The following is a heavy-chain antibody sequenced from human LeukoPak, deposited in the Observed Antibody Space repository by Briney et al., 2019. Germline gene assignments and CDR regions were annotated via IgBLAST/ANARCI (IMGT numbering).Heavy chain of an antibody. V-gene: IGHV4-30-2*01. CDR3: ARLNTYYYGSGSYYSPLYYFDY. CDR2: IYRGGST. CDR1: GGSISSGDYY. D-gene: IGHD3-10*01. J-gene: IGHJ4*02. Sequence: SETLSLTCTVSGGSISSGDYYWSWIRQPPGKGLEWIGYIYRGGSTYYSPSLKSRVTISLDRSKNQFSLKLSSVTAADTAVYYCARLNTYYYGSGSYYSPLYYFDYWGQGTLVTVSS.